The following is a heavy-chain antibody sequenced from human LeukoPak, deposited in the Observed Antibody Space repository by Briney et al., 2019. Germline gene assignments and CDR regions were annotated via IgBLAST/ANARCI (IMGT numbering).Heavy chain of an antibody. D-gene: IGHD4-23*01. CDR2: ITYGSDTI. CDR3: AKASNYGGNSVVKAY. J-gene: IGHJ4*02. Sequence: PGGSLRLSCVASGFYFGGHAMHWLRQAPGKGLEWVAYITYGSDTIFYADSVKGRFTVSRDNAKNSLYLQMDSLRAEDTAVYYCAKASNYGGNSVVKAYWGQGTLVTVSS. CDR1: GFYFGGHA. V-gene: IGHV3-48*04.